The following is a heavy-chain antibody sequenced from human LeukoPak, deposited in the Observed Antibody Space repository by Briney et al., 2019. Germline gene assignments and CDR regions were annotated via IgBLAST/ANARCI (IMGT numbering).Heavy chain of an antibody. J-gene: IGHJ1*01. Sequence: ASVKVSCKASGYTFTSYYMHWVRQAPGQGLEWMGIINPSGGSTSYAQKFQGRVTMTRDTSTSTVYMELSSLRSEDTAVYYCARDSGYYDSSGTFQHWGQGTLVTVSS. CDR2: INPSGGST. CDR3: ARDSGYYDSSGTFQH. D-gene: IGHD3-22*01. CDR1: GYTFTSYY. V-gene: IGHV1-46*01.